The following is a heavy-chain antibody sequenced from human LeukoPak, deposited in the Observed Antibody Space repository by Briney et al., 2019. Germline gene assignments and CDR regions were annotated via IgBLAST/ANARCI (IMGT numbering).Heavy chain of an antibody. CDR1: GDSISNDHW. V-gene: IGHV4-4*02. CDR2: IHQSEST. Sequence: PSGTLSLTRAVSGDSISNDHWWSWVRQSPGKGLEWIGEIHQSESTNYNPSFESRLTISVDKSKNQFSLKLRSVTAADTAVYYCARAGHYCLDYLGQGTLVTVSS. CDR3: ARAGHYCLDY. J-gene: IGHJ4*02. D-gene: IGHD3-10*01.